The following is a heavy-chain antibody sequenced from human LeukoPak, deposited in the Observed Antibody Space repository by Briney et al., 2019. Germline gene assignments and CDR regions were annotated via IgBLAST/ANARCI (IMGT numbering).Heavy chain of an antibody. D-gene: IGHD3-10*01. J-gene: IGHJ4*02. CDR2: IYYSGST. CDR1: GGSISSGDYY. V-gene: IGHV4-30-4*08. CDR3: AREGYGSGSTIDY. Sequence: SQTLSLTCTVSGGSISSGDYYWSWIRQPPGKGLEWIGYIYYSGSTYYNPSLKSRVTISVDTSENQFSLKLSSVTAADTAVYYCAREGYGSGSTIDYWGQGTLVTVSS.